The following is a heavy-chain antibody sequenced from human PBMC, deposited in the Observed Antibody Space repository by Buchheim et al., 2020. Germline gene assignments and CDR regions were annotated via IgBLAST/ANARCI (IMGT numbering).Heavy chain of an antibody. CDR3: ARENRDGYRNGVDV. Sequence: QLQLQESGPGLVKPSETLSLTCTVSGGSISNSAYFWGWIRQPPGKGPEWIATIRYSGTTYFNPSLQNRVTISVDPSQNTFSLTLRSVTAADTALYYCARENRDGYRNGVDVWGQGTT. CDR2: IRYSGTT. D-gene: IGHD5-24*01. V-gene: IGHV4-39*07. J-gene: IGHJ6*02. CDR1: GGSISNSAYF.